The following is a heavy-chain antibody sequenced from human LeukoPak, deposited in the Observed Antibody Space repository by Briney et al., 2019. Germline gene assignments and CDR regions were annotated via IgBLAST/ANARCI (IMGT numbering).Heavy chain of an antibody. Sequence: GGSLRLSCVGSGFTFSSYWMSWVRQAPGKGLEGVANIKQDGSQKYYVDSVKGRFTISRDNANNSLNLQMNSLRAEDTAVYYCARGGTTVTPKDFDYWGQGTLVTVSS. CDR1: GFTFSSYW. V-gene: IGHV3-7*01. CDR2: IKQDGSQK. CDR3: ARGGTTVTPKDFDY. J-gene: IGHJ4*02. D-gene: IGHD4-17*01.